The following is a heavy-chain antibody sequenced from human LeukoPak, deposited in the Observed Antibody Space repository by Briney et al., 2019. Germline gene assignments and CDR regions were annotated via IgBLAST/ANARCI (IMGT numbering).Heavy chain of an antibody. CDR1: GFTFSNYE. CDR3: AAVIDY. V-gene: IGHV3-48*03. J-gene: IGHJ4*02. Sequence: GGSLRLSCAASGFTFSNYEMNWIRQAPGKGLEWISYISNSGNTKYYADSVKGRFTISRDNANNSVYLQMNNLRAEDTAVYYCAAVIDYWGQGTLVTVSS. CDR2: ISNSGNTK.